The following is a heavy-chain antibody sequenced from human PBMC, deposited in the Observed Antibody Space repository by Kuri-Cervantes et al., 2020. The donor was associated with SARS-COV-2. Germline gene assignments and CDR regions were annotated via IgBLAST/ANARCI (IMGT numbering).Heavy chain of an antibody. V-gene: IGHV1-24*01. CDR2: FDPEDGET. CDR1: GYTLTELS. D-gene: IGHD2-2*01. Sequence: ASVKVSCKVSGYTLTELSMHWVRQAPGKGLEWMGGFDPEDGETIYAQKFQGRVTMTEDTSTDTAYMELSGLRSEDTAVYYCARVGPALYCSSTSCYSRNYYYYMDVWGKGTTVTVSS. J-gene: IGHJ6*03. CDR3: ARVGPALYCSSTSCYSRNYYYYMDV.